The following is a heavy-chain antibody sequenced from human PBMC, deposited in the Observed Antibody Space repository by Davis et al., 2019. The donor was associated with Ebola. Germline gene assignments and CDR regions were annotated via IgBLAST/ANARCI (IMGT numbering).Heavy chain of an antibody. J-gene: IGHJ3*02. D-gene: IGHD3-16*01. CDR1: GFTFSNYA. Sequence: GESLKISCAASGFTFSNYAMHWVRQAPGKGLEWVSAINGGGDTTYYVGSVKGRFTISRDNSKNTLYLQMNSLRAEDTAVYYCARDLGDGFDIWGQGTMVTVSS. V-gene: IGHV3-23*01. CDR3: ARDLGDGFDI. CDR2: INGGGDTT.